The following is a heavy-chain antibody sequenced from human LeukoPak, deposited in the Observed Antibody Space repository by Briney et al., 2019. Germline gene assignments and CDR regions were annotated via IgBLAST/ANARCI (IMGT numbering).Heavy chain of an antibody. D-gene: IGHD2-15*01. CDR2: INPNSGGT. J-gene: IGHJ6*02. CDR1: GYTFTGYY. Sequence: GASVKVSCKASGYTFTGYYMHWVRQAPGQGLEWMGWINPNSGGTNYAQKFQGRVTMTTDTSISTAYMELSRLRSDDTAVYYCARYGEIVVVVAATYYGMDVWGQGTTVTVSS. CDR3: ARYGEIVVVVAATYYGMDV. V-gene: IGHV1-2*02.